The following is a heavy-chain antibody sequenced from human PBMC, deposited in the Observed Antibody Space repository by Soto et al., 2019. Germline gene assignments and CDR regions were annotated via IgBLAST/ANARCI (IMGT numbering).Heavy chain of an antibody. D-gene: IGHD1-20*01. CDR1: GFTFRRYW. V-gene: IGHV3-23*01. J-gene: IGHJ4*02. CDR2: ISGSGSST. Sequence: GGSLTLSCEASGFTFRRYWMHWVRQAPGKGLVWVSAISGSGSSTCYADSVKGRFTIPRDNSKNTLYLQMNSLRAEDTAVYYCAKGDNWNYFDYWGQGALVTVSS. CDR3: AKGDNWNYFDY.